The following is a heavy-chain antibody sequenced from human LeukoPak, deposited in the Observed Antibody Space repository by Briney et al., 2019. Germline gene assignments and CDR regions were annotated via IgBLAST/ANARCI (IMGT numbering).Heavy chain of an antibody. CDR2: IRSKAYGGTT. V-gene: IGHV3-49*03. CDR1: AFTFSSYA. D-gene: IGHD3-10*01. Sequence: PGGSLRLSCAASAFTFSSYAMSWFRQAPGKGLEWVGFIRSKAYGGTTEYAASVKGRFTISRDDSKSIAYLQMNSLKTEDTAVYYCTRDKPLWFGRGGYYYMDVWGKGTTVTVSS. J-gene: IGHJ6*03. CDR3: TRDKPLWFGRGGYYYMDV.